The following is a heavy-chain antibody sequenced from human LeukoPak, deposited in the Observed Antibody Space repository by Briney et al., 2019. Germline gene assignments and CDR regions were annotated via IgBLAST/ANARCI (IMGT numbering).Heavy chain of an antibody. CDR1: GFTFSSYS. V-gene: IGHV3-21*01. CDR3: ARDKWDIVATTFDY. D-gene: IGHD5-12*01. J-gene: IGHJ4*02. Sequence: PGGSLRLSCAASGFTFSSYSMNWVRQAPGKGLEWVSSISSSSSYIYYADSVKGRFTISRDNAKNSLYLQMNSLRAEDTAVYYCARDKWDIVATTFDYWGQGTLVTVSS. CDR2: ISSSSSYI.